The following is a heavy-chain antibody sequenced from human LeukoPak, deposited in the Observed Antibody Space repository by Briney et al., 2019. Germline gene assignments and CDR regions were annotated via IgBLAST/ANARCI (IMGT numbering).Heavy chain of an antibody. V-gene: IGHV3-53*01. Sequence: AGESLRLSCAASGFSIRTYYMSWVRQVPGKGLEWVSVIYSGGTIRYADSVKGRFTFSRDNLKDTLNLQMNSLRADDTAVNYCVRAVHHNFYSDSSGYYGDAFDVWGQGTVVTVSS. J-gene: IGHJ3*01. D-gene: IGHD3-22*01. CDR1: GFSIRTYY. CDR3: VRAVHHNFYSDSSGYYGDAFDV. CDR2: IYSGGTI.